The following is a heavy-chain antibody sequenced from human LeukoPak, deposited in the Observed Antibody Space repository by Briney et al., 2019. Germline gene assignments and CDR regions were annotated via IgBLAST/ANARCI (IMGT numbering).Heavy chain of an antibody. CDR2: IIPILGIA. CDR1: GGTFSSYV. J-gene: IGHJ4*02. V-gene: IGHV1-69*04. Sequence: GSSVKVSCKASGGTFSSYVISWVRQAPGQGLEWMGRIIPILGIANYAQKFQGRVTITADKSTSTAYMELSSLRSEDTAVYYCARDGIAVAGYFDYWGQGTLVTVSS. D-gene: IGHD6-19*01. CDR3: ARDGIAVAGYFDY.